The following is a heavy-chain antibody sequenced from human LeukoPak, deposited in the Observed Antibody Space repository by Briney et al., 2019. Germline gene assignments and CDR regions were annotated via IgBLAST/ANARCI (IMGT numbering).Heavy chain of an antibody. CDR2: LRVDGSNK. J-gene: IGHJ4*02. D-gene: IGHD2-21*01. CDR1: GFTLRSFG. Sequence: AWGSPRISRAAAGFTLRSFGKDLGRPGPGQGAGWGGLLRVDGSNKYYADSVKGRFTISRDNSKNTLYLQMNSLRAEDTAVYYCAKDLYYCGGDCYEPFDYWGQGTLVTVSS. V-gene: IGHV3-30*02. CDR3: AKDLYYCGGDCYEPFDY.